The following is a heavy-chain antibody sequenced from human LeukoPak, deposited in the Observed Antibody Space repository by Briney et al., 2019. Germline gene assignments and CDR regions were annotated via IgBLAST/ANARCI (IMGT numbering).Heavy chain of an antibody. V-gene: IGHV3-23*01. D-gene: IGHD2-15*01. J-gene: IGHJ6*04. CDR1: GFTFSSYW. CDR2: ISGSGGST. CDR3: AKVGCSGGSCYYYYGMDV. Sequence: GGSLRLSCAASGFTFSSYWMSWVRQAPGKGLEWVSAISGSGGSTYYADSVKGRFTISRDNSKNTLYLQMNSLRAEDTAVYYCAKVGCSGGSCYYYYGMDVWGKGTTVTVSS.